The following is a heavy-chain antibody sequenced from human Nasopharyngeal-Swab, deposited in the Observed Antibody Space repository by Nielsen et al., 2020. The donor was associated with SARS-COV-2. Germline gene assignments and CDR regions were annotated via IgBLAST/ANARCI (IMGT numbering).Heavy chain of an antibody. J-gene: IGHJ4*02. V-gene: IGHV4-34*01. D-gene: IGHD6-6*01. CDR1: VGSFSGYH. Sequence: SETLSLTCAVYVGSFSGYHWTWIRQSPGKGLEWIGEINHSGGTNYNPSLKSRVVISVDASKNQFSLKLTSVTAADTAVYYCARHFGAIAARPCEVDYWGQGTLVTVSS. CDR2: INHSGGT. CDR3: ARHFGAIAARPCEVDY.